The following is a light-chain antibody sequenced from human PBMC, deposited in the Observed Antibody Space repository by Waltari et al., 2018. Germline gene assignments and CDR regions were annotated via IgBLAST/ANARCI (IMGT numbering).Light chain of an antibody. Sequence: EIVMTQSPATLSVSPGGRATLSCRASRSVSSNLAWYQQRPGQAPRLLIYGASTRATGIPARFSGSGSGTEFTLTISSLQSEDFAVYYCQQYNQWPPWTFGQGTKVEIK. CDR1: RSVSSN. CDR2: GAS. V-gene: IGKV3-15*01. J-gene: IGKJ1*01. CDR3: QQYNQWPPWT.